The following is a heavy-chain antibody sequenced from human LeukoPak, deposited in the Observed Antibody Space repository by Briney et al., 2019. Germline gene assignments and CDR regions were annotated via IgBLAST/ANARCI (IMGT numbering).Heavy chain of an antibody. CDR3: ARGEPLIAAAGYDAFDI. D-gene: IGHD6-13*01. J-gene: IGHJ3*02. CDR2: IIPIFGTA. V-gene: IGHV1-69*13. CDR1: GGTFSSYA. Sequence: GASVKVSCKASGGTFSSYAISWVRQAPGQGLEWMGGIIPIFGTANYAQKFQGRVTITADESTSTAYMELSSLRSEDTAVYYCARGEPLIAAAGYDAFDIWGQGTMVTVSS.